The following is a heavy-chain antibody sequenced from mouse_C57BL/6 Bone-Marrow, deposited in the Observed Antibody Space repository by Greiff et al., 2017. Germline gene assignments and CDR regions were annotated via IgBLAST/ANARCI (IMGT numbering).Heavy chain of an antibody. CDR2: ISSGGSYT. CDR3: ARHLHYYGSSYRFAY. V-gene: IGHV5-6*01. CDR1: GFTFSSYG. D-gene: IGHD1-1*01. J-gene: IGHJ3*01. Sequence: EVHLVESGGDLVKPGGSLKLSCAASGFTFSSYGMSWVRQTPDKRLEWVATISSGGSYTYYPDSVKGRFTISRDNAKNTLYLQMSSLKSEDTAMYYCARHLHYYGSSYRFAYWGQGTLVTVSA.